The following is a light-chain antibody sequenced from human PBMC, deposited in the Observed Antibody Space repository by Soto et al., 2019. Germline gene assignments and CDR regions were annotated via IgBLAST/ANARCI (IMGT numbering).Light chain of an antibody. CDR1: QRVSSY. Sequence: ELVMTQSPATLSVSPGERATLSCRARQRVSSYLAWYQQKPGQAPRLLIYGASIRATGIPARFSGSGSGTEFTLPISSLQSEDFAVYYCQQYNNWPLYTFGQGNKLELK. CDR3: QQYNNWPLYT. CDR2: GAS. V-gene: IGKV3D-15*01. J-gene: IGKJ2*01.